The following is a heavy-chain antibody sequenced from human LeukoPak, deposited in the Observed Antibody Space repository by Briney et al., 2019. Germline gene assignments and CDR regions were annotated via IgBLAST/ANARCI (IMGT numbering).Heavy chain of an antibody. CDR1: GFTFSSYA. D-gene: IGHD3-22*01. CDR2: ISGGGGST. CDR3: ASSSGYAYYFDY. Sequence: GGSLRLSCAASGFTFSSYAMSWVRQAPGKGLEWVSAISGGGGSTYYADTVKGRFTISRDNSKHTLYLQMNSLSAEDTAVYYCASSSGYAYYFDYWGQGTLVTVSS. J-gene: IGHJ4*02. V-gene: IGHV3-23*01.